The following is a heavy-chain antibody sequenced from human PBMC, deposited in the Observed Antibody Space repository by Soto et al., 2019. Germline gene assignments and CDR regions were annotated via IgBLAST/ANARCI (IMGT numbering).Heavy chain of an antibody. CDR1: GGSISSYY. V-gene: IGHV4-59*01. CDR2: IYYSGST. Sequence: PSETLSLSCTVSGGSISSYYWSWIRQPPGKGLEWIGYIYYSGSTNYNPSLKSRVTISVDTSKNQFSLKLSSVTAADTAVYYCARDHSTAMATYYFDYWGQGTLGTVSS. CDR3: ARDHSTAMATYYFDY. D-gene: IGHD5-18*01. J-gene: IGHJ4*02.